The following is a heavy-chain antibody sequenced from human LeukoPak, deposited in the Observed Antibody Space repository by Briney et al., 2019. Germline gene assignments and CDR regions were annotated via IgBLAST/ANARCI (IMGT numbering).Heavy chain of an antibody. J-gene: IGHJ3*02. CDR3: AGSRIAAHAFDI. CDR2: IIPIFGTA. V-gene: IGHV1-69*01. D-gene: IGHD6-6*01. CDR1: GGTFSSYA. Sequence: SVKVSCKASGGTFSSYAISWVRQAPGRGLEWMGGIIPIFGTANYAQKFQGRVTITADESTSTAYMELSSLRSEDTAVYYCAGSRIAAHAFDIWGQGTMVTVSS.